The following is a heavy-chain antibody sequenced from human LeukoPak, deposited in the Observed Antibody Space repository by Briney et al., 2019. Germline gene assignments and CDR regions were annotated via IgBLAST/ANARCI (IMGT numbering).Heavy chain of an antibody. D-gene: IGHD3-10*01. Sequence: SETLSLTCTVSGYSISSGYYWGWIRQPPGKGLEWIGSIYHSGSTYYNPSLKSRVTISVDTSKNQFSLKLSSVTAADTAVYYCARGAYYYGSGSYPYWGQGTLVTVSS. CDR3: ARGAYYYGSGSYPY. CDR2: IYHSGST. CDR1: GYSISSGYY. J-gene: IGHJ4*02. V-gene: IGHV4-38-2*02.